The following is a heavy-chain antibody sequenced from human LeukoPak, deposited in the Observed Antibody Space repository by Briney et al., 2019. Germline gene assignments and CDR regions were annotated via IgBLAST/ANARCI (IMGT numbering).Heavy chain of an antibody. CDR1: GGSISSSSYY. CDR3: ARQSYSSSWYAPGGYFQH. CDR2: IYYSGST. Sequence: SETLSLTCTVSGGSISSSSYYWGWIRQPPGKGLEWIGSIYYSGSTYYNPSLKSRVTISVDTSKNQFSLKLGSVTAADTAVYYCARQSYSSSWYAPGGYFQHWGQGTLVTVSS. J-gene: IGHJ1*01. D-gene: IGHD6-13*01. V-gene: IGHV4-39*01.